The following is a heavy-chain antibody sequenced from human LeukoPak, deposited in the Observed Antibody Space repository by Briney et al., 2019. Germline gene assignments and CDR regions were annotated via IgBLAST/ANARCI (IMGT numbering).Heavy chain of an antibody. D-gene: IGHD6-13*01. CDR2: INTNTGNP. CDR1: GYTFTSYA. J-gene: IGHJ6*02. CDR3: ARNRAAGAPRVYYYYRMDL. Sequence: ASVKVSCKASGYTFTSYAMNWVRQAPGQGLEWMGWINTNTGNPTYAQGFTGRFVFSLDTSVSTAYLQISSLKAEDTAVYYCARNRAAGAPRVYYYYRMDLWGQGTTVTVSS. V-gene: IGHV7-4-1*02.